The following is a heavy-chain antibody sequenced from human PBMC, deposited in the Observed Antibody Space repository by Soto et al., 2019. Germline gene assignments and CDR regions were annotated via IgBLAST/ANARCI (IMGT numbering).Heavy chain of an antibody. J-gene: IGHJ4*02. Sequence: GGSLRLSCAASGFTFSGSAMHWVRQASGKGLEWVGRIRSKANSYATAYAASVKGRFTISRDDSKNTAYLQMNSLNTEDTAVYYCTTIFGVVRYFDYWGQGTMATVSS. CDR3: TTIFGVVRYFDY. CDR2: IRSKANSYAT. D-gene: IGHD3-3*01. CDR1: GFTFSGSA. V-gene: IGHV3-73*01.